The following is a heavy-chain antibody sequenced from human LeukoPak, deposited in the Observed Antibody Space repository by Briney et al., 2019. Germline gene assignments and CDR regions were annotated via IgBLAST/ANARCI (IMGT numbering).Heavy chain of an antibody. CDR2: IYSGGST. CDR3: ARGGELSDFDY. CDR1: VFTLSSNS. D-gene: IGHD3-16*02. Sequence: GGSLRLSCAASVFTLSSNSMSWVRQASGKGLEWVSVIYSGGSTSYADAVRGRFTISRHNSENTLYLQMNSLRVEGTAVYYCARGGELSDFDYWGQGTLVTVSS. J-gene: IGHJ4*02. V-gene: IGHV3-53*04.